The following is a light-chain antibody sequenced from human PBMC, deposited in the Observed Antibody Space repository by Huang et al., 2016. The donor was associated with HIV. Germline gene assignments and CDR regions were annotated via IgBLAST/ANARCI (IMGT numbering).Light chain of an antibody. J-gene: IGKJ3*01. Sequence: EIVMTQSPAILSASLGESVTLSCKASQSIGSDLAWYQQKPGQAPRLLLYGTSTRATGVPARFIGSVSGTDFTLTISRLESEDFAVYFCQKYDTWPFTFGPGAKVDIK. CDR1: QSIGSD. CDR2: GTS. V-gene: IGKV3-15*01. CDR3: QKYDTWPFT.